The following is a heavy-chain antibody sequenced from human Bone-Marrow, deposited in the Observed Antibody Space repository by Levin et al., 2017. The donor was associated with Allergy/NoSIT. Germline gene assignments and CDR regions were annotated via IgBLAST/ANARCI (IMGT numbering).Heavy chain of an antibody. V-gene: IGHV4-4*02. J-gene: IGHJ4*02. Sequence: SQTLSLTCTVSGSSIDTTHWWSWVRQPPGKGLEWIGDMYHSGSSNYNASLKTRVAIAIDTSKNQFSLTVTSMTAADTAIYYCARRVPVFGVGFDTWSQGTLVTVSS. D-gene: IGHD3-3*01. CDR2: MYHSGSS. CDR3: ARRVPVFGVGFDT. CDR1: GSSIDTTHW.